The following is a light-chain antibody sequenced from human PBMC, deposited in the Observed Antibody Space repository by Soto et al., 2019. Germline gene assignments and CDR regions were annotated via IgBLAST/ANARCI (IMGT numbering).Light chain of an antibody. J-gene: IGKJ1*01. Sequence: DIQMTQSPSTVSASVGDRVTIAFLASQSISSWLAWYQQKPGKAPELLIYAASTLQSGVPSRFSGSGSGTDFTLTISCLQSEDFATYYCQQYYSFPWTFGQGTKVDI. CDR2: AAS. CDR3: QQYYSFPWT. CDR1: QSISSW. V-gene: IGKV1-5*01.